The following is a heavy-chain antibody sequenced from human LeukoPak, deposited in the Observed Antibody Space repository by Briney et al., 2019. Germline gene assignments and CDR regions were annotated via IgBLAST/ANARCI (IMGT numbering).Heavy chain of an antibody. D-gene: IGHD2-2*01. J-gene: IGHJ6*02. V-gene: IGHV1-2*02. CDR2: INPNSGGT. Sequence: ASVKVSCKASGYTFTGYYMHWVRQAPGQGLEWMGWINPNSGGTNYAQKFQGRVTMTRDTSISTAYMELSRLRSDDTAVYYCAREDCSSTSCYGYGMDAWGQGTTVTVSS. CDR3: AREDCSSTSCYGYGMDA. CDR1: GYTFTGYY.